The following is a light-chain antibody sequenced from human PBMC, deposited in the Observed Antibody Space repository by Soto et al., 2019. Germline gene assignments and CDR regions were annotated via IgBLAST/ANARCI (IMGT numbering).Light chain of an antibody. J-gene: IGKJ2*01. CDR3: HQYYDIPYT. V-gene: IGKV4-1*01. CDR1: QSILYSSNNKNH. Sequence: DIVMTQSPDSLAVSLGERATINCKSSQSILYSSNNKNHLAWYQQRPGQPPKLLIYWASTREFGVPDRFSGSGSGTDFTLTISSLQAEDVAVYYCHQYYDIPYTFGQGTKLEIK. CDR2: WAS.